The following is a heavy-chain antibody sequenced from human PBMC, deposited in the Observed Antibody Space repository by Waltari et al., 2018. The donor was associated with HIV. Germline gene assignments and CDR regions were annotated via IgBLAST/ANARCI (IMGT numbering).Heavy chain of an antibody. J-gene: IGHJ4*02. CDR3: TTGYRWAGSLDY. CDR1: GFTFRNAW. Sequence: EVQLVESGGGLVKPGGSLRLSCAASGFTFRNAWMTWVRQAPGKGLEWVGRIKTETDGGTTDYGAPVKGRFTISRDDSKNTLYLQMNSLKTEDTAVYYCTTGYRWAGSLDYWGQGTLVTVSS. V-gene: IGHV3-15*01. CDR2: IKTETDGGTT. D-gene: IGHD3-16*02.